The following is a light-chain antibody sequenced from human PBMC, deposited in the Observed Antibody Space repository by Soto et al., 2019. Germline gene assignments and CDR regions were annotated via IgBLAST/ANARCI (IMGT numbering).Light chain of an antibody. J-gene: IGKJ1*01. CDR3: QQYNNWPPWT. Sequence: EIVMTQSPATLSVSPGERAALSCRASQSVSSLVAWYQKKPGQAPRLLIYGASTRATGIPARFSGSGSGTEFTLTISSLQSEDFAVYYCQQYNNWPPWTFGQGTKVDIK. V-gene: IGKV3-15*01. CDR2: GAS. CDR1: QSVSSL.